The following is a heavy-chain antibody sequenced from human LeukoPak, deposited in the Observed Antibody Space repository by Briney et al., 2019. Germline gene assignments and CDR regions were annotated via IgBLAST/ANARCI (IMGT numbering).Heavy chain of an antibody. Sequence: PGGSLRLSCAASGFTFSSYWMHWVRQAPGKGLVWVSRINRDGSTTRYADSMRGRFTISRDNAKNPLDLQMSSLRVEDTAVYYCARDTSSSFDYWGQGILVTVSS. CDR1: GFTFSSYW. J-gene: IGHJ4*02. CDR3: ARDTSSSFDY. V-gene: IGHV3-74*01. D-gene: IGHD6-19*01. CDR2: INRDGSTT.